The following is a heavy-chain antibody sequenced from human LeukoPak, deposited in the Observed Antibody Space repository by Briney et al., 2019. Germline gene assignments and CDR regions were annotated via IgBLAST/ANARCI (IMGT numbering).Heavy chain of an antibody. Sequence: PGGSLRPSCTASEFTFGDYAMSWFRQAPGKGLEWVGFIRSKAYGGTTEYAASVKGRFTISRDDSKSIAYLQMNSLKTEDTAVYYCTSGKGSGRLRGYYFDYWGQGTLVTVSS. J-gene: IGHJ4*02. D-gene: IGHD4-23*01. CDR1: EFTFGDYA. CDR2: IRSKAYGGTT. V-gene: IGHV3-49*03. CDR3: TSGKGSGRLRGYYFDY.